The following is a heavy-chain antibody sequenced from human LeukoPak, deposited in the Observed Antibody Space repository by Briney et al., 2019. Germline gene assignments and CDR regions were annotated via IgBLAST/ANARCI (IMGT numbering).Heavy chain of an antibody. Sequence: GSLRLSCAASGLNFSYYWMSWVRQAPGKGLEWVANINQDGSEKYYVDSVKGRFTISRDNAKNSLYPLMNSLRAEEAAVYYCATYYYDNTGLIWGQGTLVTVSS. J-gene: IGHJ4*02. CDR1: GLNFSYYW. V-gene: IGHV3-7*01. CDR2: INQDGSEK. D-gene: IGHD3-22*01. CDR3: ATYYYDNTGLI.